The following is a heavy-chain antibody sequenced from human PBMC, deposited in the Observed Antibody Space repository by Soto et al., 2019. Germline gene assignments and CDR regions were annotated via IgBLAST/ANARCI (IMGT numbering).Heavy chain of an antibody. J-gene: IGHJ4*02. CDR3: ARVRPITIFGVVVTYYFDY. V-gene: IGHV3-53*04. D-gene: IGHD3-3*01. Sequence: GSLRLSCAGSGFTFSNAWINWVRQAPGKGLEWVSVIYSGGSTYYADSVKGRFTISRHNSKNTLYLQMNSLRAEDTAVYYCARVRPITIFGVVVTYYFDYWGQGTLVTVSS. CDR2: IYSGGST. CDR1: GFTFSNAW.